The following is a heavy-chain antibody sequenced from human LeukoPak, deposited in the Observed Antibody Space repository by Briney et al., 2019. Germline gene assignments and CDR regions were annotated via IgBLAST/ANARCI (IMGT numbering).Heavy chain of an antibody. Sequence: PSETLSLTCTVSGGSISSYYWSWIRQPPGKGLEWIGYIYYSGSTNYNPSLKSRVTISVDTSKNQFSLKLSSVTAADTAVYYCARHFWGSYYFDYWGQGTLVTVSS. CDR2: IYYSGST. CDR3: ARHFWGSYYFDY. D-gene: IGHD3-16*01. J-gene: IGHJ4*02. V-gene: IGHV4-59*08. CDR1: GGSISSYY.